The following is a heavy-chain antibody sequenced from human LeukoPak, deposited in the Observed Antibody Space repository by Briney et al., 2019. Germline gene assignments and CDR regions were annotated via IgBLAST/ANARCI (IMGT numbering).Heavy chain of an antibody. V-gene: IGHV3-30*02. D-gene: IGHD6-6*01. Sequence: GGSLRLSCAASGFTFSSYGMHWVRQAPGKGLEWVAFIRYDGSNKYYADSVKGRFTISRDNSKNTLYLHVNSLRPEDTAVYYCARDLPRTQLLKPPGDYWGQGTLVTVSS. CDR2: IRYDGSNK. J-gene: IGHJ4*02. CDR3: ARDLPRTQLLKPPGDY. CDR1: GFTFSSYG.